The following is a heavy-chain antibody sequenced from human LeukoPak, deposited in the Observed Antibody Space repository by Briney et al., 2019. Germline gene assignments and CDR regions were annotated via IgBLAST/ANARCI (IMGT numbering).Heavy chain of an antibody. D-gene: IGHD2-15*01. Sequence: GGSLRLSCAASAFTFSSYWMHWVRQAPGKGLVWVSRINSDGSSTSYADSVKGRFAISRDNAKNTLYLQMNSLRAEDTAMYYCARGSDCSGGSCYSYWYFDLWGRGTLVTVSS. CDR1: AFTFSSYW. CDR2: INSDGSST. J-gene: IGHJ2*01. CDR3: ARGSDCSGGSCYSYWYFDL. V-gene: IGHV3-74*01.